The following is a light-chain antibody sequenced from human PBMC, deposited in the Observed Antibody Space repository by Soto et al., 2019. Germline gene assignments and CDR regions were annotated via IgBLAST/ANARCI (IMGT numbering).Light chain of an antibody. CDR3: QQPNSHPRT. V-gene: IGKV1-9*01. Sequence: DIQLTQSPFFLSASVGDRVTISCRASQAIYSYLAWYQQKPGKAPKLLIFGASKLQSGVPSRFSGSGSGTEFTLTISSLQPEDFATYHCQQPNSHPRTFGQGTKLEIK. J-gene: IGKJ2*01. CDR1: QAIYSY. CDR2: GAS.